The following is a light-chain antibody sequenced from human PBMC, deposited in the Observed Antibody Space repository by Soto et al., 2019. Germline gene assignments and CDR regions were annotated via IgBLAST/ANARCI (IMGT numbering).Light chain of an antibody. J-gene: IGKJ1*01. CDR3: QQYGSSPPKT. V-gene: IGKV3-20*01. CDR1: ESLSSAY. Sequence: EIVLTQSPGTLSLSPGERATLSCRASESLSSAYLAWYQQKPGRAPRLLLYGASTRATGIPDRFSGSGSGTEFTLTISRLEPEDLAAYYCQQYGSSPPKTFGQGTKVDI. CDR2: GAS.